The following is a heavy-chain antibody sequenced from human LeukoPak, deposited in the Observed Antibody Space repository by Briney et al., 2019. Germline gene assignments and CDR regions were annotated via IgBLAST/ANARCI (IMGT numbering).Heavy chain of an antibody. D-gene: IGHD3-10*01. Sequence: ASVKVSCKASGYTFISYGINWVRQAPGQGLEWMGWISVYNGNTIYAQKVQGRVTMTTDTATSTAYMELRSLRSDDTAVYYCAREALWFGHAFDIWGQGTMVTVSS. CDR1: GYTFISYG. CDR2: ISVYNGNT. V-gene: IGHV1-18*01. CDR3: AREALWFGHAFDI. J-gene: IGHJ3*02.